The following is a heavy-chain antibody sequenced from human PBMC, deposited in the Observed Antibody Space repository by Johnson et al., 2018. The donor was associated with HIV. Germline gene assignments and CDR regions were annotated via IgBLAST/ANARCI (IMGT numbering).Heavy chain of an antibody. D-gene: IGHD6-19*01. Sequence: QVQLVESGGGVVQPGRSLRLSCAASGFTFSDYYMSWIRQAPGKGLEWVAVISYDGSNKYYADSVKGRFTISRDNSKNTLYLQMNSLRAEDTAVYYCAKVNRMEQWLAGGGAFDIWGQGTMVTVSS. J-gene: IGHJ3*02. CDR3: AKVNRMEQWLAGGGAFDI. CDR1: GFTFSDYY. V-gene: IGHV3-30*18. CDR2: ISYDGSNK.